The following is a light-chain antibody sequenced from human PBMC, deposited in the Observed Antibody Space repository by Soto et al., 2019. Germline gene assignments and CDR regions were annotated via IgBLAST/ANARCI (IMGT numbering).Light chain of an antibody. CDR3: SSYTSSNTL. J-gene: IGLJ2*01. Sequence: LTQPASVSGSPGQSITISCTGTSSDVGVSWYQQHSGKVPKLIIYDVNNRPSGVSNRFSGSKSGNTASLTISGLQAEDEANYYCSSYTSSNTLFGGGTKVTVL. CDR2: DVN. CDR1: SSDVG. V-gene: IGLV2-14*01.